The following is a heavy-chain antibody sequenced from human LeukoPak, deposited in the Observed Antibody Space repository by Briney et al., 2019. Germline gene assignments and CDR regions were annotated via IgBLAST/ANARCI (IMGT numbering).Heavy chain of an antibody. D-gene: IGHD6-19*01. CDR1: GGSFSGFY. CDR2: IDHSGST. V-gene: IGHV4-34*01. CDR3: ARETAVAAQPGDFDY. J-gene: IGHJ4*02. Sequence: SESLSLTCAVYGGSFSGFYWNWIRQPPGKGLEWIGEIDHSGSTNYNPSLKSRVTISVDTSKNQFSLKLSSVTAADTAVYYCARETAVAAQPGDFDYWGQGTLVTVSS.